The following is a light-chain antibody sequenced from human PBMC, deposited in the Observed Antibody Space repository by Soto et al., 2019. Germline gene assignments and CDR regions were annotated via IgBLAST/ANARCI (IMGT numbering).Light chain of an antibody. V-gene: IGLV4-69*01. Sequence: QPVLTQSPSASASLGASDKLTCTLSSGHSSYAIAWHQQQPEKGPRYLMRVNSDGRHIKGDGIPDRFSGSSSGAERYLTISSLQSEDEADYYCQTWGTGTVVFGGGTKLTVL. CDR1: SGHSSYA. J-gene: IGLJ2*01. CDR3: QTWGTGTVV. CDR2: VNSDGRH.